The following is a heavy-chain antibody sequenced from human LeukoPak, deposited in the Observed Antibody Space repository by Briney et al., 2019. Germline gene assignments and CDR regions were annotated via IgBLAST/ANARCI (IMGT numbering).Heavy chain of an antibody. CDR2: IYYSGST. CDR1: GGSISSSSYY. V-gene: IGHV4-39*01. J-gene: IGHJ5*02. Sequence: PSETLSLTCTVSGGSISSSSYYWGWIRQPPGKGLEWIGSIYYSGSTYHNPSLKSRVTISVDTSKNQFSLKLSSVTAADTAVYYCARLARLFYGDYRAAPGVNWFDPWGQGTLVTVSS. CDR3: ARLARLFYGDYRAAPGVNWFDP. D-gene: IGHD4-17*01.